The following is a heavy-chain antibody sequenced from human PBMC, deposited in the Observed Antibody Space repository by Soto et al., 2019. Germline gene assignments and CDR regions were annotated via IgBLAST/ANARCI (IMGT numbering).Heavy chain of an antibody. J-gene: IGHJ6*02. CDR2: IYHSGST. CDR3: ARDRPMVRGVTNYYYYYGMDV. Sequence: SETLSLTCAVSGGSISSSNWWSWVRQPPGKGLEWIGEIYHSGSTNYNPSLKSRVTISVDKSKNQFSLKLSSATAADTAVYYCARDRPMVRGVTNYYYYYGMDVWGQGTTVTVSS. D-gene: IGHD3-10*01. V-gene: IGHV4-4*02. CDR1: GGSISSSNW.